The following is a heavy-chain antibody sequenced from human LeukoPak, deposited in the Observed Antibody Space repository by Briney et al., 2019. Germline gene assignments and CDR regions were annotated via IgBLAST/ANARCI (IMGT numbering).Heavy chain of an antibody. CDR1: GFTFSLDG. CDR2: IWSDGSNK. Sequence: GGSLRLSCVTSGFTFSLDGMHWVRQAPGKGLEWVAVIWSDGSNKYYGDSAQGRFSISRDNSKKTVYLQLNNLRVEDTAVYYCAKDAQRGFDYSNSLDSWGRGTLVIVSS. CDR3: AKDAQRGFDYSNSLDS. D-gene: IGHD4-11*01. V-gene: IGHV3-33*03. J-gene: IGHJ5*01.